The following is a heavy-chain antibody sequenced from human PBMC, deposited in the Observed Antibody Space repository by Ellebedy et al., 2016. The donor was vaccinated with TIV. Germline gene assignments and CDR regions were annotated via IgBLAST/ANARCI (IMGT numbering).Heavy chain of an antibody. Sequence: GESLKISCAASGFTFSSYGMHWVRQAPGKGLEWVAVTWYDGSNKYYADSVKGRFTISRDNSKNTLYLQMNSLRAEDTAVYYCASSLHGGGAYCGGDCYSLDYWGQGTLVTVSS. CDR2: TWYDGSNK. V-gene: IGHV3-33*08. CDR1: GFTFSSYG. J-gene: IGHJ4*02. D-gene: IGHD2-21*02. CDR3: ASSLHGGGAYCGGDCYSLDY.